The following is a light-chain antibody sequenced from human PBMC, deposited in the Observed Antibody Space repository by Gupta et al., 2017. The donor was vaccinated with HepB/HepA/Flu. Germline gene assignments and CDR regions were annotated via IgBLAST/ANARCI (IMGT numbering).Light chain of an antibody. J-gene: IGLJ1*01. CDR2: RDG. Sequence: SSELTQPHSSSVALAPTARIICGGNKIGNKNVHWYQPKPGQDPILIIYRDGNRPSGIPERYSGSNSGNTATLTISSAQAGDEADCYCQVWDSSTAVFGTGTKVTVL. CDR1: KIGNKN. CDR3: QVWDSSTAV. V-gene: IGLV3-9*01.